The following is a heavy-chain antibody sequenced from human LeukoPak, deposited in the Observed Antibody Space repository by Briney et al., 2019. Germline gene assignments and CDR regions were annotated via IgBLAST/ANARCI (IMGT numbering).Heavy chain of an antibody. CDR1: GYSFNSQG. J-gene: IGHJ3*01. D-gene: IGHD3-22*01. CDR3: ARDLRVIVFDF. Sequence: ASVKVSCKASGYSFNSQGMNWVRQAPGQGLEWMGWINTDSGNPTYAQGFTGRFVFSMDTSVSTAYLEISSLKAEDTAVYYCARDLRVIVFDFWGQGTMVTVSS. V-gene: IGHV7-4-1*02. CDR2: INTDSGNP.